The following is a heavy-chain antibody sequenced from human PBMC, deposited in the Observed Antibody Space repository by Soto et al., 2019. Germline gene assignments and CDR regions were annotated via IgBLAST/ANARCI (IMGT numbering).Heavy chain of an antibody. J-gene: IGHJ3*02. CDR1: GGSISSYY. V-gene: IGHV4-59*01. Sequence: TSETLSLTCTVSGGSISSYYWNWIRQPPGKGKEWIGYIYYSGSTNYNPSLKSRVTISVDTSKNQFSLKLSSVTAADTAVYYCARHYGSGELYDAFDIWGQGTMVTVSS. CDR3: ARHYGSGELYDAFDI. D-gene: IGHD3-10*01. CDR2: IYYSGST.